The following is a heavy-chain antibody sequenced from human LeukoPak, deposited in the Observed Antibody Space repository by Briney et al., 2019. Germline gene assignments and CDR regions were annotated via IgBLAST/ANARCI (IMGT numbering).Heavy chain of an antibody. J-gene: IGHJ5*02. D-gene: IGHD6-13*01. V-gene: IGHV4-34*01. CDR2: INHSGTT. CDR3: ARLGGAAAGGGAIFDP. CDR1: GGSFSAYY. Sequence: SETLSLTCAVYGGSFSAYYWSWIRQPPGKGLEWIGEINHSGTTNYNPSLKSRVTISVDTSKNQFSLKLSSVTAADTAVYYCARLGGAAAGGGAIFDPWGQGTLVTVS.